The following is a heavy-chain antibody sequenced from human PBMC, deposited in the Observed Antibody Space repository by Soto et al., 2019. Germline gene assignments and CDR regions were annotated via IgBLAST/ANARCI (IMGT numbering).Heavy chain of an antibody. CDR2: IRDGGEST. Sequence: EVQWLESGGGLVQPGESLRLSCAVSGFIFGNYMMTWVRQAPGKGLEWVSTIRDGGESTYYADSVKGRFTISRDNSKNTWYLQMDILGVEDPAVYYCAPHVHCSGGSCHYDAFDIRGQGTMVSVS. CDR1: GFIFGNYM. J-gene: IGHJ3*02. D-gene: IGHD2-15*01. CDR3: APHVHCSGGSCHYDAFDI. V-gene: IGHV3-23*01.